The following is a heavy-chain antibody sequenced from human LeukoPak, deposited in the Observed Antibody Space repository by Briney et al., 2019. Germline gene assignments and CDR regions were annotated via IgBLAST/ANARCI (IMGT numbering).Heavy chain of an antibody. CDR1: GFNFNNAW. CDR2: IRSTTDGGTT. CDR3: TTGPAAAGVDY. J-gene: IGHJ4*02. V-gene: IGHV3-15*01. Sequence: PGGSLRLSCGGSGFNFNNAWMTWVRQAPGKGLERVARIRSTTDGGTTDYDAPVKGRFTISSNDSLNTVFLEMNRLKTEDTGVYDCTTGPAAAGVDYWGQGTLVTVSS. D-gene: IGHD6-19*01.